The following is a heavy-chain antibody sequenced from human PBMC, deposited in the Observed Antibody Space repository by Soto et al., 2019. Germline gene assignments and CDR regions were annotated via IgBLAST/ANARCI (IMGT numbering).Heavy chain of an antibody. Sequence: QLQLQESGPGLVKPAETLSLTCRVSDGSMNSDSSYWGWIRHPPGKGLEWIGVINDSGSTYHNLSLKGRVTMSVAASRNQFSLKLTSMTAADTAVYYCARLGGYVSVGYYYLWDSWGQGTLVTVSS. J-gene: IGHJ4*02. V-gene: IGHV4-39*01. D-gene: IGHD3-22*01. CDR2: INDSGST. CDR1: DGSMNSDSSY. CDR3: ARLGGYVSVGYYYLWDS.